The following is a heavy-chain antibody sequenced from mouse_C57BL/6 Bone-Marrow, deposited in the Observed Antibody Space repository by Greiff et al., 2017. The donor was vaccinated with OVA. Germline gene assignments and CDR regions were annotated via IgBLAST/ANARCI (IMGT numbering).Heavy chain of an antibody. V-gene: IGHV1-18*01. CDR1: GYTFTDYN. Sequence: DVQLQESGPELVKPGASVKIPCKASGYTFTDYNMDWVKQSHGKSLEWIGDINPNNGGTIYNQKFKGKATLTVDKSSSTAYMELRILTSEDTAVYYCARMTTVVAPGDAMDYWGQGTSVTVSS. J-gene: IGHJ4*01. CDR3: ARMTTVVAPGDAMDY. D-gene: IGHD1-1*01. CDR2: INPNNGGT.